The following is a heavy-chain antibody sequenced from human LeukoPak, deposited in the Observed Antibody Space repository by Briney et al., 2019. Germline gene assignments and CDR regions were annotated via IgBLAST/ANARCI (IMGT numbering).Heavy chain of an antibody. CDR3: ARALRDDGSAYRALDC. CDR2: IKQDGSEQ. J-gene: IGHJ4*02. D-gene: IGHD3-22*01. V-gene: IGHV3-7*05. Sequence: GGSLTLSCAASGFXFSSHWINWVRQAPGKGLEWVANIKQDGSEQNYVDSVKGRFTISRDNGKNSLYLQMNSLRAEDTAMYFCARALRDDGSAYRALDCWGQGILVTVSS. CDR1: GFXFSSHW.